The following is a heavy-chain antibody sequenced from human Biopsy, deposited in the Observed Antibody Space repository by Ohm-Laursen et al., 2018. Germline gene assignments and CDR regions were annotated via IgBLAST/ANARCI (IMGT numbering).Heavy chain of an antibody. CDR3: ARGLPRIAPMVRGRRTWFDP. Sequence: SETLSLTCAVYGGSFSGYYFRWVPPTPPKGVEGVGENKHNGNTHYKPSLDSRVAISADTSKNQFSLNPYSVTAADTAVYFCARGLPRIAPMVRGRRTWFDPWGQGTLVTVSS. J-gene: IGHJ5*02. V-gene: IGHV4-34*01. D-gene: IGHD3-10*01. CDR2: NKHNGNT. CDR1: GGSFSGYY.